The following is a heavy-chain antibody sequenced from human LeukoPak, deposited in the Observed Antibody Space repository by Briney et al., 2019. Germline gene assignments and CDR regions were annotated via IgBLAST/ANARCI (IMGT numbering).Heavy chain of an antibody. CDR2: ISGSGGST. Sequence: PGGSLRLSCAASGFSFSYYAMGWVRQAPGKGLEWVSAISGSGGSTYYADSVKGRFTISRDNSKNTLYLQMNSLRVEDTAVYYCARVPGYSWGQGTLVTVSS. D-gene: IGHD6-13*01. CDR1: GFSFSYYA. J-gene: IGHJ4*02. CDR3: ARVPGYS. V-gene: IGHV3-23*01.